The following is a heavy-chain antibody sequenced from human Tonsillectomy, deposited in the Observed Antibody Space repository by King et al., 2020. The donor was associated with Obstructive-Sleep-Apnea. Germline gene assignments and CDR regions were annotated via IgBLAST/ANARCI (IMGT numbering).Heavy chain of an antibody. V-gene: IGHV4-4*02. CDR1: GGSISSTNW. J-gene: IGHJ4*02. D-gene: IGHD2/OR15-2a*01. Sequence: VQLQESGPGLVKPSGTLSLTCAVSGGSISSTNWWSWVRQPPGKGLEWIGEIYHSGSTNYNPSLKNRVTISIDKSENQFSLKLTSMTAADTAVYYCASGNSTPPGYWGQGTLVTVSS. CDR2: IYHSGST. CDR3: ASGNSTPPGY.